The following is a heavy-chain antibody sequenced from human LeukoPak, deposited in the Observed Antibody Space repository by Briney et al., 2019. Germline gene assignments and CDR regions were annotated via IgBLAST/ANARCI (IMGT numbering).Heavy chain of an antibody. Sequence: PSETLSLTCTVSGGSISSSSYYWGWIRQPPGKGLEWIGRIYYSGSTYYNPSLKSRVTISVDTSKNQFSLKQSSVTAADTAVYYCASRPHYYYYMDVWGKGTTVTVSS. J-gene: IGHJ6*03. CDR1: GGSISSSSYY. D-gene: IGHD6-6*01. V-gene: IGHV4-39*01. CDR3: ASRPHYYYYMDV. CDR2: IYYSGST.